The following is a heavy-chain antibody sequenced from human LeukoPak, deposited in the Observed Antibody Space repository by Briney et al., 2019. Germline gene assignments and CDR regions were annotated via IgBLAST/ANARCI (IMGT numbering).Heavy chain of an antibody. V-gene: IGHV3-7*01. CDR1: GFTFSSYW. CDR3: ARTEYQLLSEYFQH. Sequence: GGSLRLSCAASGFTFSSYWMSWVRQAPGKGLEWVANIKQDGSEKYYVDSVKGRFTISRDNAKNSLYLQMNSLRAEDTAVYYCARTEYQLLSEYFQHWGQGTLVTVSS. CDR2: IKQDGSEK. J-gene: IGHJ1*01. D-gene: IGHD2-2*01.